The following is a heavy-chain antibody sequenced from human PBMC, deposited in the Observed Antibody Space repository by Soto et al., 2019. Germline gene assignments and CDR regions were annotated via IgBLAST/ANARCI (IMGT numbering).Heavy chain of an antibody. J-gene: IGHJ5*02. D-gene: IGHD1-7*01. Sequence: GGSLRLSCAASGFTFSSYWMSWVRQAPGKGLEWVANIKQDGSEKYYVDSVKGRFTISRDNAKNSLYLQMNSLRAEDTAVYYCAREELELLNWFDPWGQGTLVTVSS. CDR1: GFTFSSYW. V-gene: IGHV3-7*01. CDR2: IKQDGSEK. CDR3: AREELELLNWFDP.